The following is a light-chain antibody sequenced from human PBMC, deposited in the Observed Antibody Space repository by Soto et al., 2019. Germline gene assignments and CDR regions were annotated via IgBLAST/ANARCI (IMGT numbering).Light chain of an antibody. CDR1: QSVSSN. CDR2: GAF. J-gene: IGKJ1*01. CDR3: QQYHDWPLT. V-gene: IGKV3-15*01. Sequence: EIIMTQSPVTLSVSPGERATLSCRASQSVSSNLAWYQQKPSQAPSLLIYGAFTRATGIPATFSGTGSGTEFTLTISSLQSEDVALYYCQQYHDWPLTFGQGPKVDI.